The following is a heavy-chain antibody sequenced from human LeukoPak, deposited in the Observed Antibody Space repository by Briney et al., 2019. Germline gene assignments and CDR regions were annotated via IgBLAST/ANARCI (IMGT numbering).Heavy chain of an antibody. D-gene: IGHD3-22*01. Sequence: GGSLRLSCAASGFSFSSSGMHWVRQAPGKGLEWVAVIWFDGSNKHYADSVKGRFSISRDNSENTLYLQMNSLRAEDTAVYYCARGFGRLLPPPIDYWGQGTLVTVSS. V-gene: IGHV3-33*01. CDR1: GFSFSSSG. CDR2: IWFDGSNK. CDR3: ARGFGRLLPPPIDY. J-gene: IGHJ4*02.